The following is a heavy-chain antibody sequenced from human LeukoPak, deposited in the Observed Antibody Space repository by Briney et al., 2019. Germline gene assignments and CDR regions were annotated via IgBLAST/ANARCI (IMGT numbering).Heavy chain of an antibody. D-gene: IGHD2-21*01. Sequence: PSETLSLTCTVSGGSISNYYWSWIRQPPGKGLEWIGYISHSGSTNYNPSLKSRVTISVDTSKKQFSLNLTSVTAADTAVYYCARYSSAGLEYWGQGTLVTVSS. CDR2: ISHSGST. J-gene: IGHJ4*02. CDR1: GGSISNYY. V-gene: IGHV4-59*01. CDR3: ARYSSAGLEY.